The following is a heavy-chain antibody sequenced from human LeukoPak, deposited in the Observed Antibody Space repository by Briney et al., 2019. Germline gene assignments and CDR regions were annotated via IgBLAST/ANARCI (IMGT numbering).Heavy chain of an antibody. V-gene: IGHV4-39*07. CDR2: IYYSGST. Sequence: SETLSLTCTVSGGSISSSSYYWGWIRQPPGKGLEWIGSIYYSGSTYYNPSLKSRVTISVDTSKNQFSLKLSSVTAADTAVYYCAREDWGLALDYWGQGTLVTVSS. CDR1: GGSISSSSYY. J-gene: IGHJ4*02. D-gene: IGHD7-27*01. CDR3: AREDWGLALDY.